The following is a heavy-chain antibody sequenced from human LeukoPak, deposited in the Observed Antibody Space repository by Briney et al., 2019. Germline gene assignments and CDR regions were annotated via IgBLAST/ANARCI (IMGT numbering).Heavy chain of an antibody. CDR1: GISVITNF. V-gene: IGHV3-66*01. CDR2: IYGGGGT. CDR3: ARGGPTAGTTLFY. D-gene: IGHD4-17*01. Sequence: GGSLRLSCAVSGISVITNFISWVRQAPGKGLEWVAVIYGGGGTDYADSVKGRFTISRDNAKNSLYLQMNSLRAEDTAVYYCARGGPTAGTTLFYWGQGTLVTVSS. J-gene: IGHJ4*02.